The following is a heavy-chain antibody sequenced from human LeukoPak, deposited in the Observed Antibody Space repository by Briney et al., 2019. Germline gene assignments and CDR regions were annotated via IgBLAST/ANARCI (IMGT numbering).Heavy chain of an antibody. CDR1: GFTFSSYE. CDR2: ISSNGGTT. CDR3: VKDHDWGAFHI. V-gene: IGHV3-64D*06. J-gene: IGHJ3*02. D-gene: IGHD7-27*01. Sequence: PGGSLRLSCAPSGFTFSSYEMNWVRQAPGKGLEYVSGISSNGGTTYYADSVKGRFTISRDNSKNTLYLQMSSLRAEDTAVYYCVKDHDWGAFHIWGQGTMVTVSS.